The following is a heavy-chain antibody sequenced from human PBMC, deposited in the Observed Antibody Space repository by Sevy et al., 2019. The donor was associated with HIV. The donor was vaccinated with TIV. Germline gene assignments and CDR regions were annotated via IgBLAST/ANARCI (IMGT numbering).Heavy chain of an antibody. Sequence: GGSLRLSCAASGFTVSSNYMSWVRQAPGKRLEWVSVIYSGGSTYYADSVKGRFTISRDNSKNTLYLQMNSLRAEDTAVYYCARSHHDFPSYDYWGQGTLVTVSS. CDR1: GFTVSSNY. J-gene: IGHJ4*02. D-gene: IGHD3-16*01. CDR2: IYSGGST. CDR3: ARSHHDFPSYDY. V-gene: IGHV3-53*01.